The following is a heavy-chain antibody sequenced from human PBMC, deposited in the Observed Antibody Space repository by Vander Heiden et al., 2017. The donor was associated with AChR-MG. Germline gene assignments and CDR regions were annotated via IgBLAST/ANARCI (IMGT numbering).Heavy chain of an antibody. Sequence: EVHLLESGGGLVQPGGALRVSCAASAANFSSYAMTWVRQAPGRGLEWICIISGTGNSAHYADSVQGRFTVSRDNSNNTVYLKMNTLRAEDTALYYCVLSADAGFDAWGRGTMVTVSS. CDR1: AANFSSYA. CDR2: ISGTGNSA. V-gene: IGHV3-23*01. CDR3: VLSADAGFDA. D-gene: IGHD2-8*01. J-gene: IGHJ3*01.